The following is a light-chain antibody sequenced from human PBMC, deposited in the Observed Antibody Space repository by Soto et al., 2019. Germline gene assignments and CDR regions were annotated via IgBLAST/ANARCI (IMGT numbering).Light chain of an antibody. CDR3: GSWDSSLSAYV. J-gene: IGLJ1*01. CDR2: TAG. Sequence: QSVLTQPLSASASPGQRVTISCSGGSSNIGSNTVAWYQHLPGTAPPRLIFTAGQRPSGIPDRFSGSKSGTSATLGITGFQTGDEADYYCGSWDSSLSAYVFGTGTKLTVL. CDR1: SSNIGSNT. V-gene: IGLV1-51*02.